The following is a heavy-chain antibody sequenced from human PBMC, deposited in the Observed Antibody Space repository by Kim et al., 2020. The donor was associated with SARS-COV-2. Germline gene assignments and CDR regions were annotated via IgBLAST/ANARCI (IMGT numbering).Heavy chain of an antibody. Sequence: GGSLRLSCAASGFTFSDYYMSWIRQAPGKGLEWVSYISSSSSYTNYADSVKGRFTISRDNAKNSLYLQMNSLRAEDTAVYYCARDRAITMVRGVILYYYGMDVWGQGTTVTVSS. V-gene: IGHV3-11*06. J-gene: IGHJ6*02. CDR2: ISSSSSYT. CDR3: ARDRAITMVRGVILYYYGMDV. D-gene: IGHD3-10*01. CDR1: GFTFSDYY.